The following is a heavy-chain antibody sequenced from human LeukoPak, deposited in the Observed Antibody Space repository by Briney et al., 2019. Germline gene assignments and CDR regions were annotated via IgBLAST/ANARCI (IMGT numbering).Heavy chain of an antibody. Sequence: PSETLSLTCAVSGGSISSSNWWSWVRQPPGKGLEWIGEINHSGSTNYNPSLKSRVTISVDTSKNQFSLKLSSVTAADTAVYYCARPPPQYYYDSSGYYYSGRQNYFDYWGQGTLVTVSS. D-gene: IGHD3-22*01. CDR1: GGSISSSNW. V-gene: IGHV4-4*02. J-gene: IGHJ4*02. CDR3: ARPPPQYYYDSSGYYYSGRQNYFDY. CDR2: INHSGST.